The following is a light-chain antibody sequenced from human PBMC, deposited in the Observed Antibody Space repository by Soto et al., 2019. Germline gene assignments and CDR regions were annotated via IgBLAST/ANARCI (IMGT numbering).Light chain of an antibody. CDR2: GAS. V-gene: IGKV3-20*01. Sequence: EIVLTQSPGTLSLSPGERATLSCRASQSVSSSYLAWYQQKPGQAPRLLIYGASSRATGNPDRFSGSGSGTDFTLTISRLEPEDFAVYYCQQDGRSPLFLFGRGTRVDI. J-gene: IGKJ3*01. CDR1: QSVSSSY. CDR3: QQDGRSPLFL.